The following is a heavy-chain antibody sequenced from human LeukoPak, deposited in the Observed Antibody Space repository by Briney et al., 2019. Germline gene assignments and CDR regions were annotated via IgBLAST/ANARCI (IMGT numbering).Heavy chain of an antibody. Sequence: PSETLSLTCTVSGYSISSGYYWGWIRQPPGKGLEWIGSIYHSGSTYYNPSLKSRVTISVDTSKNQFSLKLRSVTAADTAVYYCARANYIAVAGYFDYWGQGTLVTVSS. CDR1: GYSISSGYY. CDR3: ARANYIAVAGYFDY. D-gene: IGHD6-19*01. J-gene: IGHJ4*02. V-gene: IGHV4-38-2*02. CDR2: IYHSGST.